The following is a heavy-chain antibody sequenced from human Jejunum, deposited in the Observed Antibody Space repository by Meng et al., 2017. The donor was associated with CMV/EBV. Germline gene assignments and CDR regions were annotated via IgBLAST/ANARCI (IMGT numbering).Heavy chain of an antibody. Sequence: FSSYSMSWVRQGPGKGLEWVSTISASGGTTSYADSVKGRFTVSRDSSKNTLYLQMDSLRADDTAVYYCAREPGRGYSGYDRYFDYWGQGTRVTVSS. J-gene: IGHJ4*02. V-gene: IGHV3-23*01. D-gene: IGHD5-12*01. CDR2: ISASGGTT. CDR1: FSSYS. CDR3: AREPGRGYSGYDRYFDY.